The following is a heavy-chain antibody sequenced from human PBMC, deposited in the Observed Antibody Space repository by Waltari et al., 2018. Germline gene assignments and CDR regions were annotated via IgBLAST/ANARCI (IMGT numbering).Heavy chain of an antibody. CDR1: GYTFTSYD. CDR3: ARLHDFWSGYYIDYYYYGMDV. J-gene: IGHJ6*02. CDR2: KDPNNGNT. D-gene: IGHD3-3*01. Sequence: QVQLVQSGAEVKKPGASVKVSCKASGYTFTSYDINWVRQATGQGLAWMGWKDPNNGNTGHGQKFQGRVTMTRNTSISTAYMELSSLRSEDTAVYYCARLHDFWSGYYIDYYYYGMDVWGQGTTVTVSS. V-gene: IGHV1-8*01.